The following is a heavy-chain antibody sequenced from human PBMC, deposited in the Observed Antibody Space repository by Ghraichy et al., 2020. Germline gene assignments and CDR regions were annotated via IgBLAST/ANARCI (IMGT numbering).Heavy chain of an antibody. D-gene: IGHD3-16*01. CDR3: ARDGVSSPPLDAFDI. CDR1: GFTFSSYS. Sequence: GGSLRLSCAASGFTFSSYSMNWVRQAPGKGLEWVSSISSSSSYIYYADSVKGRFTISRDNAKNSLYLQMNSLRAEDTAVYYCARDGVSSPPLDAFDIWGQGTMVTVSS. CDR2: ISSSSSYI. J-gene: IGHJ3*02. V-gene: IGHV3-21*01.